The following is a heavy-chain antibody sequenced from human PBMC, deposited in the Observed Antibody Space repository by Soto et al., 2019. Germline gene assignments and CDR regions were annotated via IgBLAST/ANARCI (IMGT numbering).Heavy chain of an antibody. CDR2: IYYSGST. J-gene: IGHJ4*02. CDR3: ARVHYYYDSSGYQYYFDY. Sequence: LSLTCTVSGGSISSGDYYWIWIRQPPGKGLEGIGYIYYSGSTYYNPSLKSRVTISVDTSKNQFSLKLSSVTAADTAVYYCARVHYYYDSSGYQYYFDYWGQGTLVTVSS. D-gene: IGHD3-22*01. CDR1: GGSISSGDYY. V-gene: IGHV4-30-4*01.